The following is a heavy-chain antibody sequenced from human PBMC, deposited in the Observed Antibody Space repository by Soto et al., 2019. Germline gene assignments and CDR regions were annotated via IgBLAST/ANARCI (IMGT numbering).Heavy chain of an antibody. Sequence: SLRLSCAASGFTFSSYGMHWVRQAPGKGLEWVAVISYDGSNKYYADSVKGRFTISRDNSKNTLYLQMNSLRAEDTAVYYCAKAQSVGATDYYYYGMDVWGQGTTVTVSS. CDR3: AKAQSVGATDYYYYGMDV. CDR1: GFTFSSYG. D-gene: IGHD1-26*01. CDR2: ISYDGSNK. J-gene: IGHJ6*02. V-gene: IGHV3-30*18.